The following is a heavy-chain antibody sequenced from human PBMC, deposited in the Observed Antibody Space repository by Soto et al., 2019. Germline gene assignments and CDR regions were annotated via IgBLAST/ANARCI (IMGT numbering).Heavy chain of an antibody. V-gene: IGHV3-23*01. CDR3: AKDSAMYNAAYWFES. CDR2: IGGSGCGGAI. CDR1: GYTLSTFA. Sequence: EIQLLESGGGLVQPGGSLTLSCVGSGYTLSTFARSWVRQAPGQGLEWVAAIGGSGCGGAIYHADSVKGRFTISRDNTKDTLFLQMTSLRPEDTAMYYCAKDSAMYNAAYWFESWGQGTVVTVSS. J-gene: IGHJ5*01. D-gene: IGHD1-20*01.